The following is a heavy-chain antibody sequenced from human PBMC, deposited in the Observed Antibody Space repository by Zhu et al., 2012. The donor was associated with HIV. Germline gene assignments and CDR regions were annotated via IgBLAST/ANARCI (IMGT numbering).Heavy chain of an antibody. CDR2: IYNSGNT. CDR3: ARGLTVVTPDSDAFDI. CDR1: RASISTYY. J-gene: IGHJ3*02. D-gene: IGHD4-23*01. Sequence: QVHLQESGPGLVKPSETPSLTCTVSRASISTYYWNWIRQPPGKGLEWIGFIYNSGNTNYSPSLKSRVSISVGTSKNQFSLNLTSVTTADTAVYYCARGLTVVTPDSDAFDIWGQGTMVNRLF. V-gene: IGHV4-59*01.